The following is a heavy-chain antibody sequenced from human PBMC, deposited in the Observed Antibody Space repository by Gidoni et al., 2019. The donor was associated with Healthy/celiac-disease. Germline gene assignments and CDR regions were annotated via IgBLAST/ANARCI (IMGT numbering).Heavy chain of an antibody. D-gene: IGHD6-19*01. V-gene: IGHV4-31*03. Sequence: QVQLQESGPGLVKPSQTLSLTCTVSGGPLSRGGYYWSWIRQHPGKGLEWIGYIYYSGSTYYNPSLKSRVTISVDTSKNQFSLKLSSVTAADTALYYCARAMAGTIGDVGMSWFDPWGQGTLVTVSS. CDR1: GGPLSRGGYY. CDR2: IYYSGST. CDR3: ARAMAGTIGDVGMSWFDP. J-gene: IGHJ5*02.